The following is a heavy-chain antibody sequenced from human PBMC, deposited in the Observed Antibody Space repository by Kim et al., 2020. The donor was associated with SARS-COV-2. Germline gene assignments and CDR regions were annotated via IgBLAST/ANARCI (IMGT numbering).Heavy chain of an antibody. D-gene: IGHD3-9*01. CDR2: IRSKANSYAT. Sequence: LSLTCAASGFTFSGSAMHWVRQASGKGLEWVGRIRSKANSYATAYAASVKGRFTISRDDSKNTAYLQMNSLKTEDTAVYYCTRGDYFDWLLDYWGQGTLVTVSS. V-gene: IGHV3-73*01. J-gene: IGHJ4*02. CDR3: TRGDYFDWLLDY. CDR1: GFTFSGSA.